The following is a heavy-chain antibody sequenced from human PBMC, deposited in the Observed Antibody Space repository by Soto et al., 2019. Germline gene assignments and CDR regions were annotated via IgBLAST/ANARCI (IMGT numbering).Heavy chain of an antibody. Sequence: HPGGSLRLSCAASGFTFRNYDLHWVRQAPGKGLEWVSFLSGSGGGTYYVDSVKGRFTISRDNSKNTLYLQMNSLRAEDTAVYYCATLGPARLLDSWGQGTLVTVSS. J-gene: IGHJ4*02. CDR3: ATLGPARLLDS. V-gene: IGHV3-23*01. D-gene: IGHD1-26*01. CDR1: GFTFRNYD. CDR2: LSGSGGGT.